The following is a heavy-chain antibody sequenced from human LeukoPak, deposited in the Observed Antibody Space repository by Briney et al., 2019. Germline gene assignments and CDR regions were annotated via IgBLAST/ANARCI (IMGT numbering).Heavy chain of an antibody. D-gene: IGHD1-1*01. Sequence: PGGSLRLSCAASGFTFSSYSMNWVRQAPGKGLEWVSSISSSSSYIYYADSVKGRFTISRDNSKNTLYLQMNSLKPEDTTVYYCARVFTKSGWFDPWGQGTLVTVSS. J-gene: IGHJ5*02. CDR3: ARVFTKSGWFDP. CDR2: ISSSSSYI. CDR1: GFTFSSYS. V-gene: IGHV3-21*01.